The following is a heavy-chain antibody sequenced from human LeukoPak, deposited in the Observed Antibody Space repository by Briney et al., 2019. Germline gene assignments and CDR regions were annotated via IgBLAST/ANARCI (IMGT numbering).Heavy chain of an antibody. CDR1: GYPFNTYD. V-gene: IGHV1-8*01. D-gene: IGHD1-26*01. Sequence: ASVKVSCKASGYPFNTYDINWVRQATGQGLEWMRWMNPNSGNTNCAQKFKGRVTMTRDTAMGTAYMELGSLTSEDTAVYYCASEKWVKREGVYYYYGITVWGQGTTVTVSS. CDR2: MNPNSGNT. CDR3: ASEKWVKREGVYYYYGITV. J-gene: IGHJ6*02.